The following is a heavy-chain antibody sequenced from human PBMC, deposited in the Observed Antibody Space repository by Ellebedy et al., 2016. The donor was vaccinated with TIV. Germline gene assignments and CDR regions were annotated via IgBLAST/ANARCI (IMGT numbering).Heavy chain of an antibody. D-gene: IGHD3-3*01. CDR1: EFTFSTYA. CDR2: ISYDGSNI. J-gene: IGHJ6*03. Sequence: PGGSLRLSCAASEFTFSTYAMHWVRQAPGKGLEWVAFISYDGSNIYYADSVKGRFTISRDNSKNTLYLHMNSLRAEDTAVYYCARVRSVGYYMDVWGKGTTVTVSS. CDR3: ARVRSVGYYMDV. V-gene: IGHV3-30*03.